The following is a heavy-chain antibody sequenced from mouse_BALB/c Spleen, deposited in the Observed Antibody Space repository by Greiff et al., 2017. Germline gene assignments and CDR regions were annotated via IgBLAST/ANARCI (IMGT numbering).Heavy chain of an antibody. D-gene: IGHD4-1*01. CDR1: GFTFSSFG. CDR2: ISSGSSTI. J-gene: IGHJ2*01. Sequence: DVKLVESGGGLVQPGGSRKLSCAASGFTFSSFGMHWVRQAPEKGLEWVAYISSGSSTIYYADTVKGRFTISRDNPKNTLFLQMTSLRSEDTAMYYCARNWDKDFDYWGQGTTLTVSS. CDR3: ARNWDKDFDY. V-gene: IGHV5-17*02.